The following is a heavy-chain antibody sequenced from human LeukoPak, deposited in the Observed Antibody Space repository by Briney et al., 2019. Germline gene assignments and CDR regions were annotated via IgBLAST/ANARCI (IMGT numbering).Heavy chain of an antibody. V-gene: IGHV3-23*01. CDR2: ISGSGGST. D-gene: IGHD1-26*01. J-gene: IGHJ4*02. CDR1: GFTVSSYG. Sequence: GGSLRLSCSASGFTVSSYGMGWVRQAPGKGLEWVSAISGSGGSTYYADSVKGRFTISRDNSKNTLYLQMNSLRAEDTAVYYCATELRYFDYWGQGTLVTVSS. CDR3: ATELRYFDY.